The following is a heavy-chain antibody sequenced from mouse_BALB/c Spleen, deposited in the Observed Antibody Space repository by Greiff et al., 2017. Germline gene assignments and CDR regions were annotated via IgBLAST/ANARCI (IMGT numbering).Heavy chain of an antibody. CDR2: IYPGGGYT. CDR3: AREDDYEHYFDY. D-gene: IGHD2-4*01. J-gene: IGHJ2*01. V-gene: IGHV1-63*02. CDR1: GYTFTNYW. Sequence: QVQLQQSGAELVRPGTSVKISCKASGYTFTNYWLGWVKQRPGHGLEWIGDIYPGGGYTNYNEKFKGKATLTADTSSSTAYMQLSSLTSEDSAVYFCAREDDYEHYFDYWGQGTTLTVSS.